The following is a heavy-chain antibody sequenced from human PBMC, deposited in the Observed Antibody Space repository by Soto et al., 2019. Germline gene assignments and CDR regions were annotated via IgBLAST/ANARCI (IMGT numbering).Heavy chain of an antibody. CDR1: GFTFTTYG. CDR2: ITSNGGST. CDR3: ARARRDCSSSSCYRYYFDY. Sequence: EVQLVESGGGLVQPGGSLRLSCAASGFTFTTYGIHWVRQAPGKGLGFVSAITSNGGSTYYADSVKGRFTISRDNSKNTVYLQMGSLSVEDMGVYYCARARRDCSSSSCYRYYFDYWGQGTLVTVSS. V-gene: IGHV3-64*07. D-gene: IGHD2-2*01. J-gene: IGHJ4*02.